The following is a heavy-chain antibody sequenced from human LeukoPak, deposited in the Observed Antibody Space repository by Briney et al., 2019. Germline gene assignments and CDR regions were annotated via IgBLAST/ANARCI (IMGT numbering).Heavy chain of an antibody. J-gene: IGHJ3*02. D-gene: IGHD5/OR15-5a*01. CDR2: IYYSGST. CDR1: GGSISSSSYY. Sequence: SETLSLTCTVSGGSISSSSYYWSWIRQHPGKGLEWIGYIYYSGSTYYNPSLKSRVTISVDTSKNQFSLKLSSVTAADTAVYYCARGLRIRNIYDAFDIWGQGTMVTVSS. CDR3: ARGLRIRNIYDAFDI. V-gene: IGHV4-31*03.